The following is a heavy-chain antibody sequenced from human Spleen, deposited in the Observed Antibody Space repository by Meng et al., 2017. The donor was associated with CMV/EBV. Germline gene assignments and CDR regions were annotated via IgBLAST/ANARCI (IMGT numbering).Heavy chain of an antibody. CDR2: IWYDGSNK. CDR3: ARGPPSGYYYYYGMDV. V-gene: IGHV3-33*01. CDR1: GFTFSSYG. Sequence: GESLKISCAASGFTFSSYGMYWIRQAPGKGLEWVAVIWYDGSNKYYADSVQGRFTISRDNSKDTLYLQMNSLRAEDTAVYYCARGPPSGYYYYYGMDVWGQGTTVTVSS. J-gene: IGHJ6*02.